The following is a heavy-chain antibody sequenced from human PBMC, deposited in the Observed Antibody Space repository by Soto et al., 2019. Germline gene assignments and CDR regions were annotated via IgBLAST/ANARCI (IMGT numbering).Heavy chain of an antibody. D-gene: IGHD1-1*01. J-gene: IGHJ4*02. CDR2: TYSSGTT. Sequence: EVQLVESGGGLIQQGGSLRLSCAASGFTVTASQNYVSWVRQAPGRGLEWVSLTYSSGTTYYADSVRGRFTISRDNSKNTWYLQMNILRADDTAVYYCARGLGGTTFDSWGQGTLVTVSS. V-gene: IGHV3-53*01. CDR1: GFTVTASQNY. CDR3: ARGLGGTTFDS.